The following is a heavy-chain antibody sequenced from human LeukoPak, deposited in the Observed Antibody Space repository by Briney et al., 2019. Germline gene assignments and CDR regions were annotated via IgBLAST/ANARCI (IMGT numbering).Heavy chain of an antibody. CDR1: GFTFSSYS. Sequence: HPGGSLRLSCAASGFTFSSYSMNWVRQAPGKGLECISYVSYSSSTIYYADSVKGRFTISRDNAKNSLYLQMNSLRDEDTAVYYCARDAHIVRGVNPLDYWGQGTLVTVSS. CDR2: VSYSSSTI. CDR3: ARDAHIVRGVNPLDY. J-gene: IGHJ4*02. V-gene: IGHV3-48*02. D-gene: IGHD3-10*01.